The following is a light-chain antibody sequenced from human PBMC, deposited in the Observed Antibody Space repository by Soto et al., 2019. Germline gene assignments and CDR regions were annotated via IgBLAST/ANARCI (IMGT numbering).Light chain of an antibody. Sequence: EIVLTQSPGTLSLSPGERATLSCRASQSLRNNYLAWYQQKPGQTPRLLIHSASSRSTGIPDRFSGSGSGTDFTLTISRLEPEDFAVYYCQQFNNSPLTFGGGTKVEIK. V-gene: IGKV3-20*01. CDR3: QQFNNSPLT. CDR2: SAS. J-gene: IGKJ4*01. CDR1: QSLRNNY.